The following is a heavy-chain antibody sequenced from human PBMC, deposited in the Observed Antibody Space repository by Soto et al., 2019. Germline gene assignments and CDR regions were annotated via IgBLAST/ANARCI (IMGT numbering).Heavy chain of an antibody. D-gene: IGHD2-15*01. J-gene: IGHJ5*02. CDR1: GGSISSGGYY. Sequence: QVQLQESGPGLVKPSQTLSLTCTVSGGSISSGGYYWSWIRQHPGKGLEWIGYIYYSGSTYYNPSLKSRVTRSVDTSKNQFSLKLSSVTAADTAVYYCARVPSGYCSGGSCYSGGFDPWGQGTLVSVSS. CDR2: IYYSGST. CDR3: ARVPSGYCSGGSCYSGGFDP. V-gene: IGHV4-31*03.